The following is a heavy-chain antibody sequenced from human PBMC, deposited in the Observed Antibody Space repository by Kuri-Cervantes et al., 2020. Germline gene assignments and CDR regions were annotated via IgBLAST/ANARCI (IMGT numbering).Heavy chain of an antibody. Sequence: ASVKVSCKASGYIFTDFGISWVRQAPGQSLEWVGWISTDNGGTKYSQKLQGRVAISRDTSATTAYMVLSSLRSEDTAVYYCVKEGPSPTGAYDHWGQGTLVTVSS. D-gene: IGHD2-8*02. CDR2: ISTDNGGT. V-gene: IGHV1-3*04. CDR1: GYIFTDFG. J-gene: IGHJ4*02. CDR3: VKEGPSPTGAYDH.